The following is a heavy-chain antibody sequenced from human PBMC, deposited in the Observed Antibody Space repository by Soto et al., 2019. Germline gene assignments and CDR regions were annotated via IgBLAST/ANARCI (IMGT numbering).Heavy chain of an antibody. Sequence: SGKVSCKASGGTFSSYAISWLRQAPGQGLEWMGGIIPIFGTANYAQKFQGRVTITADKSTSTAYMELSSLRSEDTAVYYCARAPPEAGVVTAIRYNWFDPWGQGTLVTVSS. D-gene: IGHD2-21*02. CDR2: IIPIFGTA. CDR1: GGTFSSYA. V-gene: IGHV1-69*06. CDR3: ARAPPEAGVVTAIRYNWFDP. J-gene: IGHJ5*02.